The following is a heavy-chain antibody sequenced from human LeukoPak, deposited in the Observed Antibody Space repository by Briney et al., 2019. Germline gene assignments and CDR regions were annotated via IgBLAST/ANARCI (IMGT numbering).Heavy chain of an antibody. Sequence: SETLSLTCAVYGGSFSGYYWSWIRQPPGKGLEWIGEINHSGSTNYNPSLKSRVTMSVDTSKNHFSLNLSSVTAADTAVYYCARSSVGSGSNFDYWGQGTLVTVSS. CDR3: ARSSVGSGSNFDY. CDR2: INHSGST. J-gene: IGHJ4*02. CDR1: GGSFSGYY. D-gene: IGHD3-10*01. V-gene: IGHV4-34*01.